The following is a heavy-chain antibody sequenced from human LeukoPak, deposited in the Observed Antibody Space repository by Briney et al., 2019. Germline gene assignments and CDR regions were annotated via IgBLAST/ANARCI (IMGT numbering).Heavy chain of an antibody. CDR1: GYTFTSYG. J-gene: IGHJ4*02. CDR2: INPNSGGT. V-gene: IGHV1-2*02. D-gene: IGHD6-13*01. Sequence: GASVKVSCKASGYTFTSYGISWVRQAPGQGLEWMGWINPNSGGTNYAQKFQGRVTMTRDTSISTAYMDLSRLGSDDTAVYYCAREVAAAASDWGQGTLVTVSS. CDR3: AREVAAAASD.